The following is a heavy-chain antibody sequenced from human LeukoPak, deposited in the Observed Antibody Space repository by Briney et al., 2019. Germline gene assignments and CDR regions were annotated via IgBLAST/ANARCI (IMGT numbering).Heavy chain of an antibody. CDR1: GFSSSNYW. V-gene: IGHV3-7*01. D-gene: IGHD2-8*01. CDR2: IRQDGSEK. CDR3: ANGQRGFQY. Sequence: GGSLRLSCAASGFSSSNYWMTWVRQAPGKGLEWVANIRQDGSEKHYVDSVKGRFTISRDNAKNSLYLQMNSLRAEDTAVYYCANGQRGFQYWGQGTLVSVSS. J-gene: IGHJ4*02.